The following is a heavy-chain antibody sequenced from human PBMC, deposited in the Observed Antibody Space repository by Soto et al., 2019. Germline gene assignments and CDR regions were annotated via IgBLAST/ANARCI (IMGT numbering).Heavy chain of an antibody. Sequence: GASVKVSCKASGYTFTSYDINWVRQDTGQGLEWMGWMNPNSGNTGYAQKFQGRVTMTRNTSISTAYMELSSLRSEDTAVYYCARVYSIAARRKPHYYYGMDVWGQGTTVTVSS. CDR2: MNPNSGNT. CDR3: ARVYSIAARRKPHYYYGMDV. CDR1: GYTFTSYD. D-gene: IGHD6-6*01. V-gene: IGHV1-8*01. J-gene: IGHJ6*02.